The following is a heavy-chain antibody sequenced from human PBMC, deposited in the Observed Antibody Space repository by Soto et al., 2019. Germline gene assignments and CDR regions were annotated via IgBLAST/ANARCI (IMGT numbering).Heavy chain of an antibody. D-gene: IGHD6-13*01. J-gene: IGHJ6*02. CDR3: RRSSRYSTDV. V-gene: IGHV4-39*01. CDR1: GDSIRSSSY. Sequence: QLQLQESGPGLVKPSETLSLTSTVSGDSIRSSSYWGWIRQPPGKGLEWIGSIYRTGNTYYNPSLNCQVTISVDTSKNQFSLNVISATAADTAVYYCRRSSRYSTDVWGQGTTVTVSS. CDR2: IYRTGNT.